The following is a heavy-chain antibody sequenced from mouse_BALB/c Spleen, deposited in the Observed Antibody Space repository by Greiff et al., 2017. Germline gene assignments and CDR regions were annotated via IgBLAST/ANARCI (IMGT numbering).Heavy chain of an antibody. CDR2: ISSGGST. J-gene: IGHJ4*01. D-gene: IGHD3-3*01. CDR3: ARVGAMDY. Sequence: EVKLMESGGGLVKPGGSLKLSCAASGFTFSSYAMSWVRQTPEKRLEWVASISSGGSTYYPDSVKGRFTISRDNARNILYLQMSSLRSEDTAMYYCARVGAMDYWGQGTSVTVSS. CDR1: GFTFSSYA. V-gene: IGHV5-6-5*01.